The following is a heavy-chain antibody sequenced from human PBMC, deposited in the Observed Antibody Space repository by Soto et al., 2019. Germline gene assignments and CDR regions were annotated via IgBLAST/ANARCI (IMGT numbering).Heavy chain of an antibody. D-gene: IGHD5-12*01. Sequence: QVQPVESGGGVVQPGRSLRLSCAASGFTFSLYGMHWVRQAPGKGLDWVAVISYDGGIEYYADSVRGRFTISRDNSKNTVSLQMNSLRAYDTAVYYCAKAAGGTSGYSNALDVWGQGTTVTVSS. CDR2: ISYDGGIE. CDR3: AKAAGGTSGYSNALDV. V-gene: IGHV3-30*18. CDR1: GFTFSLYG. J-gene: IGHJ6*02.